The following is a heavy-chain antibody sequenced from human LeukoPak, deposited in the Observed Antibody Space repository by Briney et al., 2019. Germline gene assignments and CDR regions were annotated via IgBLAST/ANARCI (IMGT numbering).Heavy chain of an antibody. D-gene: IGHD3-3*01. Sequence: PSETLSLTCTVSGGSISSGGYYWTWIRQHPGKGLEYIGYIDYSGSTYYNPSLKSRLTITVDTSKNQFSLKLSSVTAADTAVYYCARVPASGYYHHYFDHWGQGTLVTVSS. CDR3: ARVPASGYYHHYFDH. CDR1: GGSISSGGYY. V-gene: IGHV4-31*03. J-gene: IGHJ4*02. CDR2: IDYSGST.